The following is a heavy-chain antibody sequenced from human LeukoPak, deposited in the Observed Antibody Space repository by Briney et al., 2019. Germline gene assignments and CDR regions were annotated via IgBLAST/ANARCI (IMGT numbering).Heavy chain of an antibody. J-gene: IGHJ6*03. V-gene: IGHV3-11*04. CDR2: ISSSGSTI. CDR3: ATRDPPYSSPGYYMDV. D-gene: IGHD6-13*01. CDR1: GFTFSDYY. Sequence: PGGSLRLSCAASGFTFSDYYMSWIRQAPGKGLEWVSYISSSGSTIYYADSVKGRFTISRDNAKDSLYLQMNSLRAEDTAVYYCATRDPPYSSPGYYMDVWGKGTTVTVSS.